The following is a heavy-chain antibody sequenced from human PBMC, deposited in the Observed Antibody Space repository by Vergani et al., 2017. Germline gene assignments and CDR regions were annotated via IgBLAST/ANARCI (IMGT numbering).Heavy chain of an antibody. V-gene: IGHV3-30-3*01. J-gene: IGHJ4*02. CDR2: ISYDGSNK. D-gene: IGHD6-19*01. CDR3: ARDGRSSGYY. CDR1: GFTFSSYA. Sequence: VQLVESGGGLVKPGGSLRLSCAASGFTFSSYAMHWVRQAPGKGLEWVAVISYDGSNKYYADSVKGRFTISRDNSKNTLYLQMTSLRAEDTAVYYGARDGRSSGYYWGQGTLVTVSS.